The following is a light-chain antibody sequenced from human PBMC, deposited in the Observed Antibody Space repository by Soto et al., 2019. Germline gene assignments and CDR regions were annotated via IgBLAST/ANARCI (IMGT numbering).Light chain of an antibody. Sequence: ETVMTQSPATLSVSPGERATLSCRASRSISSSLAWYQQKPGQAPRLLIYGASTRATGIPARFSGSGSGTEFTLTISSLQSEDFAVYYCHQYNNWPPWTFGQGTKVEIK. CDR3: HQYNNWPPWT. J-gene: IGKJ1*01. CDR2: GAS. CDR1: RSISSS. V-gene: IGKV3D-15*01.